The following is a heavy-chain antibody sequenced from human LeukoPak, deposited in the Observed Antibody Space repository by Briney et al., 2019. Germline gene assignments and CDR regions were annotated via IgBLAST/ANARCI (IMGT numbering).Heavy chain of an antibody. V-gene: IGHV1-2*02. D-gene: IGHD3-3*01. J-gene: IGHJ3*02. Sequence: GASVKVSCKASGYTFTGYYMHWVRQAPGQGLEGMGWINPNSGGTNYAQKFQGRVTMTRDTSISTAYMELSRLRSDDTAVYYCARDTAEDFWSGYPLHDAFDIWGQGTMVTVSS. CDR1: GYTFTGYY. CDR3: ARDTAEDFWSGYPLHDAFDI. CDR2: INPNSGGT.